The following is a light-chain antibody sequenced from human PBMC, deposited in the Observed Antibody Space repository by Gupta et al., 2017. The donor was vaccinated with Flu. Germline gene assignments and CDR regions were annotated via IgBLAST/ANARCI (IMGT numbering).Light chain of an antibody. V-gene: IGLV2-8*01. CDR3: SSYAGNTYV. J-gene: IGLJ1*01. CDR2: EVN. CDR1: SSDVGGYNY. Sequence: QSALTQPPSASGSPGQSVTISCTGTSSDVGGYNYVSWYQQHPGKAPNVMIYEVNKRPAGVPDRFSGSKSGNTASLTVSGLQAEDEADYYCSSYAGNTYVFGTGTKVTVL.